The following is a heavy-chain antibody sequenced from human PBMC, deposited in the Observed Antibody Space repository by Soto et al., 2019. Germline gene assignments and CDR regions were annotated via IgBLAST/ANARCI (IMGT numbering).Heavy chain of an antibody. Sequence: QITLKESGPTLVKPTQTLTLNCTFSGFSLNSDGMGVGWIRQAPGKALEWLALIYWDDDKRYSPSLKTRLTITKDTSENQVVLKVTNLESVDTATYYCAHFHVDIVPSVFFRHWGQGTLVTVSS. D-gene: IGHD5-12*01. CDR3: AHFHVDIVPSVFFRH. J-gene: IGHJ1*01. V-gene: IGHV2-5*02. CDR2: IYWDDDK. CDR1: GFSLNSDGMG.